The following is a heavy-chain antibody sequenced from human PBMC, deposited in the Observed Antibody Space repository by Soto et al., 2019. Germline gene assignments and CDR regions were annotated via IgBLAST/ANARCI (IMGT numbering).Heavy chain of an antibody. D-gene: IGHD4-4*01. Sequence: GGSLRLSCAASGFTFSNAWMSWVRQAPGKGLEWVGRIKSKTDGGTTDYAAPVKGRFTISRDDSKNTLYLQMNSLKTEDTAVYYCTTDPSYSNYYIDYWGQGTLVTVSS. CDR2: IKSKTDGGTT. J-gene: IGHJ4*02. CDR3: TTDPSYSNYYIDY. V-gene: IGHV3-15*01. CDR1: GFTFSNAW.